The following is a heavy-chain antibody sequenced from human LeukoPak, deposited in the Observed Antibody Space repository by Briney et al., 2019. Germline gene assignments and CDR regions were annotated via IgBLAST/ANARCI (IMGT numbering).Heavy chain of an antibody. V-gene: IGHV3-30*18. CDR2: ISYDGSNK. J-gene: IGHJ4*02. Sequence: GGSLRLSCAASGFTFSSYGMHWVRQAPGKGLEWVAVISYDGSNKYYADSVKGRFTISRDNSKNTLYLQMNSLRAEDTAVYYCAKAQTEYCSGGSCSIFDYWGQGTLVTVSS. CDR1: GFTFSSYG. CDR3: AKAQTEYCSGGSCSIFDY. D-gene: IGHD2-15*01.